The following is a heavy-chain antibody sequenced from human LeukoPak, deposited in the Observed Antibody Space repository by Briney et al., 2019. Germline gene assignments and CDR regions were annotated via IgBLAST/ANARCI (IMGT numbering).Heavy chain of an antibody. CDR3: ARAYGGNSQYFQH. CDR2: IHHSGST. J-gene: IGHJ1*01. CDR1: GGSIDSPDYY. D-gene: IGHD4-23*01. Sequence: SSETLSLACSVSGGSIDSPDYYWDWIRQPPGKGLEWIGSIHHSGSTNYNPSLKSRVTISLDTSKNQFSLKLSSVTAADTAVYYCARAYGGNSQYFQHWGQGTLVTVSS. V-gene: IGHV4-39*07.